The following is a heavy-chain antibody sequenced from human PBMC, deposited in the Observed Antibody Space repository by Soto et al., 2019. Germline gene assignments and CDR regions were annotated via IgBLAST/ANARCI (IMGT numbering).Heavy chain of an antibody. D-gene: IGHD2-8*01. CDR1: GFTFSSYA. CDR2: ISYDGSNK. V-gene: IGHV3-30-3*01. J-gene: IGHJ1*01. CDR3: VRELMLRNPGEYFQP. Sequence: QVQLVESGGGVVQPGRSLRLSCAASGFTFSSYAMHWVRQAPGKGLEWVADISYDGSNKYYADSVKGRFTISRDNSKNTLYLQMNSLRAEDTAVYYGVRELMLRNPGEYFQPWGQGTLVTVSS.